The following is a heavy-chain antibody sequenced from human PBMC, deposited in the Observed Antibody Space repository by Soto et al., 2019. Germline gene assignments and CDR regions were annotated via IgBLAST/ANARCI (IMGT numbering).Heavy chain of an antibody. CDR3: ARGVEDYYDSSGYLNFDY. D-gene: IGHD3-22*01. J-gene: IGHJ4*02. CDR1: GFTFSSYS. V-gene: IGHV3-21*01. Sequence: EVQLVESGGGLVKPGGSLRLSCAASGFTFSSYSMNWVRQAPGKGLEWVSSISSSSSYIYYADSVKGRFTISRDNAKNSLYLQVNSLRAEDTAVYYCARGVEDYYDSSGYLNFDYWGQGTLVTVSS. CDR2: ISSSSSYI.